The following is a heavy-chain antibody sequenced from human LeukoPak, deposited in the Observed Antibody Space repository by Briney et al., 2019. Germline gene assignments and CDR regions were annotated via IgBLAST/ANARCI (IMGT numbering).Heavy chain of an antibody. V-gene: IGHV3-48*01. J-gene: IGHJ6*03. Sequence: GGSLRLSCAASGFTFSSYSMNWVRQAPGKGLEWVSYISSSSSTIYYADSVKGRFTISRDNAKNSLYLQMNSLRAEDTAVYYCAFRRGSSVLNYYYYMDVWGKGTTVTVSS. CDR1: GFTFSSYS. D-gene: IGHD1-26*01. CDR3: AFRRGSSVLNYYYYMDV. CDR2: ISSSSSTI.